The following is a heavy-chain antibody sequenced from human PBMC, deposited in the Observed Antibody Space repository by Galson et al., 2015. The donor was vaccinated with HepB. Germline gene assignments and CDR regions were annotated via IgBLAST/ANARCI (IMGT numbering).Heavy chain of an antibody. Sequence: TLSLTCTVSGGSISSYYWSWIRQSPGKGLEWIGYIYYSGSTKYNPSLKSRVTISLDSSKNQFSLKLTSVTAADTAIYYCARRRGSGRSYYFDGWGQGTLVTVSS. CDR1: GGSISSYY. CDR3: ARRRGSGRSYYFDG. CDR2: IYYSGST. V-gene: IGHV4-59*01. J-gene: IGHJ4*02. D-gene: IGHD3-10*01.